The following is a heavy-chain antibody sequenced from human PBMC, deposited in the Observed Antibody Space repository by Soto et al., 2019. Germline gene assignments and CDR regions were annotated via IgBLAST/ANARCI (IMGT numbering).Heavy chain of an antibody. J-gene: IGHJ6*02. D-gene: IGHD6-13*01. CDR3: ARGRGAAGRDSVQYYGMDG. V-gene: IGHV3-21*01. CDR1: GFTFSSYS. CDR2: ISSSSSYI. Sequence: EVQLVESGGGLVKPGGSLRLSCAASGFTFSSYSMNWVRQAPGKGLEWVSCISSSSSYIYYADSVKGRFTISRDNAKNSLYLQMNSLRAEDTAMYYCARGRGAAGRDSVQYYGMDGWGQGTTVTVSS.